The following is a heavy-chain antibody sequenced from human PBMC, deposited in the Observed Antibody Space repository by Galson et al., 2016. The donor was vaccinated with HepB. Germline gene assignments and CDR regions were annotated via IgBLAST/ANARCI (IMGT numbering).Heavy chain of an antibody. V-gene: IGHV3-7*01. J-gene: IGHJ6*02. CDR1: GFTFSSYW. Sequence: SLRLSCAASGFTFSSYWMSWVRQAPGKGLEWVANIKQDGSEKYYVDSVKGRFTISRDNAKNSLYLQMNSLRAEDTAVYYCARVGVSANYDFWSGYYGHYGMDAGGQGTTVTVSS. CDR3: ARVGVSANYDFWSGYYGHYGMDA. CDR2: IKQDGSEK. D-gene: IGHD3-3*01.